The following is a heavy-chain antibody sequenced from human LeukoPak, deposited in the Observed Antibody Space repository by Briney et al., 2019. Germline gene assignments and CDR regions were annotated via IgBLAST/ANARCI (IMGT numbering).Heavy chain of an antibody. V-gene: IGHV3-21*01. D-gene: IGHD5-24*01. Sequence: AGGSLRLSCAASGFTFSSYSMKWVRQAPGKGLEWVSSISSSSSYIYYADSAKGRFTISRDNAKNSLYLQMNSLRAEDTAVYYCAMGRDGYNYVNYWGQGTLVTVSS. J-gene: IGHJ4*02. CDR3: AMGRDGYNYVNY. CDR1: GFTFSSYS. CDR2: ISSSSSYI.